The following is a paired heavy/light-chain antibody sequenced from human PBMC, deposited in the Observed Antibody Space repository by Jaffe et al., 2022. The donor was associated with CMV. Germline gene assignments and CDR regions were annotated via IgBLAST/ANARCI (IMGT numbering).Heavy chain of an antibody. Sequence: EVQLEESGGGLVNPGESLRLSCVASGFTFNANTMTWVRQAPGKGLEWVASIASFGSTTFYADSVKGRFTISRDNAENSLYLQMNGLRAEDTAAYYCVRGGSSISSGFLSSRRHYYYYYMDVWGKGTTVTVSS. V-gene: IGHV3-21*01. CDR1: GFTFNANT. CDR3: VRGGSSISSGFLSSRRHYYYYYMDV. CDR2: IASFGSTT. J-gene: IGHJ6*03. D-gene: IGHD6-6*01.
Light chain of an antibody. CDR3: SSYTSSATYV. J-gene: IGLJ1*01. CDR1: SSDVGTYDY. CDR2: DVN. Sequence: QSALTQPASVSGSPGQSITISCTGTSSDVGTYDYVSWYQQHPGKAPKVIIYDVNNRPSGVSSRFSGSKSGNRASLTISGLRAEDEADYFCSSYTSSATYVFGTGTTVTVL. V-gene: IGLV2-14*03.